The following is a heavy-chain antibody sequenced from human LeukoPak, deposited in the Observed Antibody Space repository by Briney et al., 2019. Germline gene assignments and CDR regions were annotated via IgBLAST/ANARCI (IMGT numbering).Heavy chain of an antibody. CDR2: INHSGST. J-gene: IGHJ4*02. Sequence: PSETLSLTCAVYGGSFSGYYWSWIRQPPGKGLEWIGEINHSGSTNYNPSLKSRVTISVDTSKNQFSLKLSSVTAADTAVYYCASVPDYYGSGTFDYWGQGTLVTVSS. CDR3: ASVPDYYGSGTFDY. D-gene: IGHD3-10*01. V-gene: IGHV4-34*01. CDR1: GGSFSGYY.